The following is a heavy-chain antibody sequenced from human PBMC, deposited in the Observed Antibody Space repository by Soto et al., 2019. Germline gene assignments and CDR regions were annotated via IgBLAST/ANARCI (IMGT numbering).Heavy chain of an antibody. D-gene: IGHD1-26*01. CDR1: GYSISIGYY. CDR2: IYHSGST. CDR3: ARDLGVVGATTKWIWSYWFDP. J-gene: IGHJ5*02. V-gene: IGHV4-38-2*02. Sequence: SETLSLTCAVSGYSISIGYYWGWIRQPPGKGLEWIGSIYHSGSTYYNPSLKSRVTISVDTSKNQFSLKLSSVTAADTAVYYCARDLGVVGATTKWIWSYWFDPWGQGTLVTVSS.